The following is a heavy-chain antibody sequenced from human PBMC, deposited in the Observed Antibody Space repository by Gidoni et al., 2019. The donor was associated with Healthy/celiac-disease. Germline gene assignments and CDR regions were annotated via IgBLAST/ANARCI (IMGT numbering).Heavy chain of an antibody. CDR3: AKDQMKPPPDAFDI. Sequence: EVQRLESGGGLVQPGGALRISCAASVFTFSSYAMSWVRQAPGKWLEWVSAISGSGGSTYYADSVKGRFTISTDNSKNTLYLQMNSLRAEDTAVYYCAKDQMKPPPDAFDIWGQGTMVTVSS. V-gene: IGHV3-23*01. CDR2: ISGSGGST. CDR1: VFTFSSYA. J-gene: IGHJ3*02.